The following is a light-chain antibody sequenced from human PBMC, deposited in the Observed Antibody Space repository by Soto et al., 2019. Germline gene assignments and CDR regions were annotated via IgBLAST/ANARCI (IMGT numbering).Light chain of an antibody. Sequence: EIVLTQSPATLSLSPGERATLSCRARQGFNSRYLAWYQQKPGQAPRLLIYDTSSRATGITDRFSGSGSGTDFTLTINRLEPEDFAVYFCQQYGSSPPTFGQGTKVDIK. CDR3: QQYGSSPPT. CDR2: DTS. J-gene: IGKJ2*01. V-gene: IGKV3-20*01. CDR1: QGFNSRY.